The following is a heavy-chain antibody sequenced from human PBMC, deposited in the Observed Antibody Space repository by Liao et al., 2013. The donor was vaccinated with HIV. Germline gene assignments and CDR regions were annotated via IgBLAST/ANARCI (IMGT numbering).Heavy chain of an antibody. V-gene: IGHV4-30-4*08. Sequence: QVQLQESGPGLVKPSQTLSLTCTVSGGSISSGDYYWSWIRQPPGKDLEWIGYIYYSGTTYYNPSLKSRVTISVDTSKNQFSLKLTSVTAADTAVYYCARVGDSSGYYPYYWGQGTLVTVSS. CDR3: ARVGDSSGYYPYY. D-gene: IGHD3-22*01. CDR1: GGSISSGDYY. J-gene: IGHJ4*02. CDR2: IYYSGTT.